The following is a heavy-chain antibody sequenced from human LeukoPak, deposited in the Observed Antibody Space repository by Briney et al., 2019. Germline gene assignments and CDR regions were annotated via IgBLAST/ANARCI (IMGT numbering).Heavy chain of an antibody. J-gene: IGHJ6*03. D-gene: IGHD2-2*02. V-gene: IGHV3-23*01. CDR1: GFTFSTYA. Sequence: GGSLRLSCAASGFTFSTYAMSWVRQAAGKGLEWVSLISGSGGGTYYADSVKGRFTISRDNSKNTLYLQMNSLRAEDTAVYYCARDEPLVVPAAIRPYYYYYMDVWGKGTTVTVSS. CDR3: ARDEPLVVPAAIRPYYYYYMDV. CDR2: ISGSGGGT.